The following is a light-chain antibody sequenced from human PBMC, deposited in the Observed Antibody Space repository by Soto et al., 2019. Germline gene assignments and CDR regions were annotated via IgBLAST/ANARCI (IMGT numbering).Light chain of an antibody. Sequence: EIVMTQSPATLSVSPGERATLSCRASQSVGRNLAWYQQKPGQAPRLLIYGASTRATGIPARFSGSGSGTEYTLTISSLQHEDFAIYSCQQYNHWPPLTFGGGTKVEIK. CDR3: QQYNHWPPLT. CDR1: QSVGRN. J-gene: IGKJ4*01. CDR2: GAS. V-gene: IGKV3-15*01.